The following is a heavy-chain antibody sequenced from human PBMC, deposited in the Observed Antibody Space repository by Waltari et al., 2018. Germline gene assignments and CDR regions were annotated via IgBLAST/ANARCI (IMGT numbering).Heavy chain of an antibody. V-gene: IGHV3-30*02. D-gene: IGHD4-17*01. J-gene: IGHJ3*02. Sequence: QVQLVESGGRVVQPGGSLRLSCATSGLTFHTSGMHWVRQTPGKGLEWVAFIRYDGSYKDYADSVKGRFSISRDNSENTLYLQMNDLRPEDTALYYCAKDGDYSLPGYDAFDIWGQGTMVTVSP. CDR2: IRYDGSYK. CDR1: GLTFHTSG. CDR3: AKDGDYSLPGYDAFDI.